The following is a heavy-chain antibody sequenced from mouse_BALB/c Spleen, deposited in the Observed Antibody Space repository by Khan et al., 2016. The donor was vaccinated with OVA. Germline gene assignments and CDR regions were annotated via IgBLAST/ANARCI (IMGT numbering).Heavy chain of an antibody. J-gene: IGHJ4*01. CDR3: ARWFDGYSSLYAMDY. V-gene: IGHV2-6*02. Sequence: VELVESGPGLVAPSQSLSITCTVSGFSLTTYGVHWVRQPPGKGLEWLVVIWSDGSTNYNSVLKSSLSISTDNSKSQVFLKMNSLQTDDTAMYYCARWFDGYSSLYAMDYWGQGTSVTVSS. CDR1: GFSLTTYG. CDR2: IWSDGST. D-gene: IGHD2-3*01.